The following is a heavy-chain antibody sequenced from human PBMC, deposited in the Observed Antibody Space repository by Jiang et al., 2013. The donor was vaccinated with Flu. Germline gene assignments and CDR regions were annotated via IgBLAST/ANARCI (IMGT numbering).Heavy chain of an antibody. V-gene: IGHV1-3*01. D-gene: IGHD3-10*01. CDR3: ASGFFFGSGKSRAPESLFYYYYGLDV. CDR2: STLPKET. CDR1: GYSFTSYV. Sequence: VKKPGTSVKLSCEASGYSFTSYVIHWVRQAPGQGLEWMGGSTLPKETQNIHRKSKTESPITRDTSARRAYMELSDLRSDDTAVYYCASGFFFGSGKSRAPESLFYYYYGLDVWGLGTTVTVSS. J-gene: IGHJ6*02.